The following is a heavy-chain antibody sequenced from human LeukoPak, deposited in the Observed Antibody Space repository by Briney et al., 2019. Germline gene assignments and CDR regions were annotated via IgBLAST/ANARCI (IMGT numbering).Heavy chain of an antibody. J-gene: IGHJ3*02. Sequence: GGSLRLSCAASGFTFSSYAMSSVRQAPAKGLEWDSAISGSGGSTYYADSVKGRFTISRDNSKNTLYLQMNSLRAEDTAVYYCASVYYGSGPEDIWGQGTMVTVSS. CDR1: GFTFSSYA. CDR2: ISGSGGST. CDR3: ASVYYGSGPEDI. D-gene: IGHD3-10*01. V-gene: IGHV3-23*01.